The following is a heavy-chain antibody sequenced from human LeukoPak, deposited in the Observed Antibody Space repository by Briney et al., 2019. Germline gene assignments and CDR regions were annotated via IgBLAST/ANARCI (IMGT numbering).Heavy chain of an antibody. D-gene: IGHD3-9*01. J-gene: IGHJ6*03. Sequence: GGSLRLSCAASGFTFSSYAMSWVRQAPGKGLEWVSAISGSGGNTYYADSVKGRFTISRDNSKNTLYLQMNSLRAEDTAVYYCARDAAYDILTGYTPYYYYYMDVWGKGTTVTVSS. CDR2: ISGSGGNT. CDR1: GFTFSSYA. CDR3: ARDAAYDILTGYTPYYYYYMDV. V-gene: IGHV3-23*01.